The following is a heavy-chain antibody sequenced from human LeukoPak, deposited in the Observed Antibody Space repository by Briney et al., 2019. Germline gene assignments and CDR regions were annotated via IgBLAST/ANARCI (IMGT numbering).Heavy chain of an antibody. CDR1: GYSFTSYW. J-gene: IGHJ5*02. V-gene: IGHV5-51*01. CDR3: ARHDIQYEALNWFDP. Sequence: GESLKISCKGSGYSFTSYWIGWVRQMPGKGLEWMGIIYPGDSDTRYSPSFQGQVTISADKAISTAYLQWSSLKASDTAMYYCARHDIQYEALNWFDPWGQGTLVTVSS. CDR2: IYPGDSDT. D-gene: IGHD2-2*01.